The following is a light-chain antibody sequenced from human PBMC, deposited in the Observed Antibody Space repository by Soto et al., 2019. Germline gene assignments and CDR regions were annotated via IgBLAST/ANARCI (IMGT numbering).Light chain of an antibody. V-gene: IGKV3-11*01. J-gene: IGKJ2*02. CDR1: QSVSSY. CDR2: DAS. CDR3: QQRSNWSSST. Sequence: EIVLTQSPATLSLSPGERATLSCRASQSVSSYLAWYQQKPGQAPRLLIYDASNRATGIPARFSGSGSGTDFTLTISSLELEDFAVYYCQQRSNWSSSTFGQGTKLEIK.